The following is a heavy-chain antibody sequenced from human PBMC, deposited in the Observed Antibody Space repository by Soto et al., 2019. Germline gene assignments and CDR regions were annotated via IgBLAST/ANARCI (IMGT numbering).Heavy chain of an antibody. Sequence: PSETLSLTCNVTGFSISSGFYWIWVRQTPGKGLEWIGSIYRPGNSYRNPSLEGRLIVSMDLSNNQFFLKLASVTAADTAIYYCAREKVGTTFFDNWGQGTQVTVSS. D-gene: IGHD1-1*01. CDR2: IYRPGNS. V-gene: IGHV4-38-2*02. J-gene: IGHJ4*02. CDR3: AREKVGTTFFDN. CDR1: GFSISSGFY.